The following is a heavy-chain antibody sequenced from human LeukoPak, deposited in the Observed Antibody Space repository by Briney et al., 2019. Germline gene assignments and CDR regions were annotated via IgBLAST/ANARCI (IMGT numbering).Heavy chain of an antibody. CDR1: GFTFSTYS. CDR3: ASSFPRRDDCISNYFDY. CDR2: ISSSGTYI. D-gene: IGHD5-24*01. V-gene: IGHV3-21*01. J-gene: IGHJ4*02. Sequence: PGGSLRLSCAASGFTFSTYSMNWVRQAPGGGLEWVSSISSSGTYIYYADSMRGRFTISRDNSKNSLYLQMNSLRAEDTAVYYCASSFPRRDDCISNYFDYWGQGTLVTVSS.